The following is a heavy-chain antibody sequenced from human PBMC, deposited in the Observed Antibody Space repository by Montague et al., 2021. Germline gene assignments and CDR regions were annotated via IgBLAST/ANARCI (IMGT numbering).Heavy chain of an antibody. D-gene: IGHD3-10*01. Sequence: CAISGDSVSNNNAAWNWIWESPSRGLEWLGRTYYRSTWYTDYAVSVKGRIAINPDTSKNQFSLQLNSVTPEDTAVYYCAREGVGDLLFSFDSWGQGTLVTVSS. CDR2: TYYRSTWYT. V-gene: IGHV6-1*01. J-gene: IGHJ4*02. CDR1: GDSVSNNNAA. CDR3: AREGVGDLLFSFDS.